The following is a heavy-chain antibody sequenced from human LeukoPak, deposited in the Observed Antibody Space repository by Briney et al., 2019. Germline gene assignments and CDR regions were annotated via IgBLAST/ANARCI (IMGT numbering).Heavy chain of an antibody. Sequence: SVKVSCKASGGTFSSYAISWVRQAPGQGLEWMGGIIPICGTANYAQKFQGRVTITADKSTSTAYMELSSLRSEDTAVYYCARVGDDCSSTSCTTYNWFDPWGQGTLVTVSS. CDR2: IIPICGTA. CDR1: GGTFSSYA. CDR3: ARVGDDCSSTSCTTYNWFDP. D-gene: IGHD2-2*01. J-gene: IGHJ5*02. V-gene: IGHV1-69*06.